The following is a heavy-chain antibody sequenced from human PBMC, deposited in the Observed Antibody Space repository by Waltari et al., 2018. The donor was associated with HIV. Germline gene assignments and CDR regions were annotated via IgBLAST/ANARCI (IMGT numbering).Heavy chain of an antibody. CDR3: ARTKGAMTVDYHYYMDV. CDR2: VNPKSGNT. V-gene: IGHV1-8*01. CDR1: GYTFITYD. D-gene: IGHD1-26*01. Sequence: QVQLVQSGAEVKKPGASVKVPCKASGYTFITYDINWVRQATGQGLEWVGWVNPKSGNTGSAEKFQGRVTLTRNDSINTAYMELTGLTTEDTAVYFCARTKGAMTVDYHYYMDVWGGGTTVTVSS. J-gene: IGHJ6*03.